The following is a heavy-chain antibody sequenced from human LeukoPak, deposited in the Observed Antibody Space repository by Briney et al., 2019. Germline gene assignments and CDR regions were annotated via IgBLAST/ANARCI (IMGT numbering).Heavy chain of an antibody. J-gene: IGHJ4*02. CDR2: ISAYNGNT. Sequence: ASVKVSCKASGYTFTSYGISWVRQAPGQGLEWMGWISAYNGNTNYAQKLQGRVTMTTDTSTSTAYMELRSLRSDDTAVYYCARLPHNVVGTNSRAKLEPADYWGQGTLVTVSS. V-gene: IGHV1-18*01. CDR1: GYTFTSYG. D-gene: IGHD1-1*01. CDR3: ARLPHNVVGTNSRAKLEPADY.